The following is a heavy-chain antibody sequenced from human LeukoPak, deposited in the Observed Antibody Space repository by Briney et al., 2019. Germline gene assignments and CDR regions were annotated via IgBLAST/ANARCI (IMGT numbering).Heavy chain of an antibody. CDR2: INPSGGST. CDR3: VIAVAGGFDY. V-gene: IGHV1-46*03. Sequence: ASVKVSCKASGYTFTSYFMHWVRQAPGQGLEWMGIINPSGGSTSYAQKFQGRVTMTRDTSTSTVYMELSSLRSEDTAVYYCVIAVAGGFDYWGQGTLVTVSS. CDR1: GYTFTSYF. J-gene: IGHJ4*02. D-gene: IGHD6-19*01.